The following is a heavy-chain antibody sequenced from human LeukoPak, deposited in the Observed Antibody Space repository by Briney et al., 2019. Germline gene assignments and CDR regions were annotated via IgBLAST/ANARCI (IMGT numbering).Heavy chain of an antibody. Sequence: SVKVSCKASGGTFSSYAISWVRQAPGQGLEWMGRIIPIFGIANYAQKFQGRVTITADKSTSTAYMELSSLRSEDTAVYYCARELLDTAMVTGFGYWGQGTLVTVSS. CDR1: GGTFSSYA. CDR2: IIPIFGIA. V-gene: IGHV1-69*04. D-gene: IGHD5-18*01. J-gene: IGHJ4*02. CDR3: ARELLDTAMVTGFGY.